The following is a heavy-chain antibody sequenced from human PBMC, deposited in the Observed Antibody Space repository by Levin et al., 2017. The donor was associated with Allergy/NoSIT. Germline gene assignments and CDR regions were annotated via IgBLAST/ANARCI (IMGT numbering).Heavy chain of an antibody. Sequence: GESLKISCKGSGYIFISYWIVWVRQTPGNGLEWMGLIYPGDSDARYSPSFQGQVTFSVDMSISTAYLQWSRLRASATAIYYCARLSQSETHLGGMDVWGQGTTVTVSS. CDR3: ARLSQSETHLGGMDV. CDR2: IYPGDSDA. J-gene: IGHJ6*02. CDR1: GYIFISYW. V-gene: IGHV5-51*01.